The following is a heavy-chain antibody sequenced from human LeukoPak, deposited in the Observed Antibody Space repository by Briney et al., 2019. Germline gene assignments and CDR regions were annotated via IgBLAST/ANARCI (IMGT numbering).Heavy chain of an antibody. CDR3: ARDLTVATICFFDY. D-gene: IGHD5-12*01. CDR1: GFTFSSYS. V-gene: IGHV3-21*01. J-gene: IGHJ4*02. Sequence: GGSLRLSCAASGFTFSSYSMNWVRQAPGKGLEWVSSISSSSSYIYYADSVKGRFTISRDNAKNSLYLQMNSLRAEDTAVYYCARDLTVATICFFDYWGQGTLVTVSS. CDR2: ISSSSSYI.